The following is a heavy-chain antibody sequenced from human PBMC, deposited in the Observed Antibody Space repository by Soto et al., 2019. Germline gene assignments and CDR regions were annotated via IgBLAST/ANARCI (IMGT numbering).Heavy chain of an antibody. D-gene: IGHD3-16*01. Sequence: ASVKVSCKASGYTFTSYAMHWVRQAPGQRLEWMGWINAGNGNTKYSQKFQGRVTITRDTSASTAYMELSSLRSEDTAVYYCARGRDDYVNFDYWGQGTMVTVS. V-gene: IGHV1-3*01. J-gene: IGHJ4*02. CDR3: ARGRDDYVNFDY. CDR2: INAGNGNT. CDR1: GYTFTSYA.